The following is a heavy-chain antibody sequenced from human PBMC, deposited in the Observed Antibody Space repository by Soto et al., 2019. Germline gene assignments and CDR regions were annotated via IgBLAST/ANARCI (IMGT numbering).Heavy chain of an antibody. J-gene: IGHJ6*02. V-gene: IGHV3-30-3*01. CDR3: ARETEFKNYYYYYYGMDV. Sequence: QVQLVESGGGVVQPGRSLRLSCAASGFTFSSYAMHWVRQAPGKGLEWVAVISYDGSNKYYADSVKGRFTISRDNSKNTLYLQMNSLRAEDTAVYYCARETEFKNYYYYYYGMDVWGQGTTVTVSS. D-gene: IGHD1-7*01. CDR2: ISYDGSNK. CDR1: GFTFSSYA.